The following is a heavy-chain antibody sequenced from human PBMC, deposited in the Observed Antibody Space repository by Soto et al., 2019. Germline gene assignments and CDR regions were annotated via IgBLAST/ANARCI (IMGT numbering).Heavy chain of an antibody. Sequence: ASVKVSCTASGYTFTSYGIGWVRQAPGQGLEWMGWISAYNGNTNYAQKLQGRVTMTTDTSTSTAYMELRSLRSDDTAVYYCARGARIAVAGTDGYYYYGMDVWGQGTTVTVSS. V-gene: IGHV1-18*01. D-gene: IGHD6-19*01. J-gene: IGHJ6*02. CDR3: ARGARIAVAGTDGYYYYGMDV. CDR2: ISAYNGNT. CDR1: GYTFTSYG.